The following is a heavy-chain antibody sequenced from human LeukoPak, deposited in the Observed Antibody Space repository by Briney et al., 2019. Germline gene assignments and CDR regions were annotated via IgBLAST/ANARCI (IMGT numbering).Heavy chain of an antibody. CDR1: GGSISSSSYY. D-gene: IGHD3-10*01. Sequence: SETLSLTCTVSGGSISSSSYYWGWIRQPPGKGLEWIGSIYYSGSTYYNPSLKSRVTISVDTSKNQFSLKLSSVTAADTAVYYCARHAAYCNVLLWFGELPDYWGQGTLVTVSS. CDR3: ARHAAYCNVLLWFGELPDY. J-gene: IGHJ4*02. V-gene: IGHV4-39*01. CDR2: IYYSGST.